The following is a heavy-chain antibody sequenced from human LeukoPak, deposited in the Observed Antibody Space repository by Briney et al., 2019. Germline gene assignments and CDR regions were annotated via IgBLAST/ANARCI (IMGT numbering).Heavy chain of an antibody. CDR1: GYTFTGYY. J-gene: IGHJ4*02. CDR3: ARDRGSWYYFDY. V-gene: IGHV1-2*02. CDR2: INPNSGGT. D-gene: IGHD6-13*01. Sequence: ASVKVSCKASGYTFTGYYMHWVRQAPAQGLEWMGWINPNSGGTNYAQKLQGRVTMTTDTSTSTAYMELRSLRSDDTAVYYCARDRGSWYYFDYWGQGTLVTVSS.